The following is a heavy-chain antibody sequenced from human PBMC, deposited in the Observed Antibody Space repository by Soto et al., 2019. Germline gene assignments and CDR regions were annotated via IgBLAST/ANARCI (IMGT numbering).Heavy chain of an antibody. V-gene: IGHV3-23*01. Sequence: GGSLRLSCAASGFTFSSYAMSWVRQAPGKGLEWVSAISGSGGSTYYADSVKGRFTISRDNSKNTLYLQMNSLRAEDTAVYYCAKEYRFLEWLLYPYDAFDIWGQGTMVTVSS. CDR1: GFTFSSYA. D-gene: IGHD3-3*01. CDR2: ISGSGGST. J-gene: IGHJ3*02. CDR3: AKEYRFLEWLLYPYDAFDI.